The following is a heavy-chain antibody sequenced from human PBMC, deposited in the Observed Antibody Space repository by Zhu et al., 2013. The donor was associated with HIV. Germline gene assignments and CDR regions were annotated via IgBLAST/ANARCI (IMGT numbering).Heavy chain of an antibody. Sequence: QVQLVQSGAEVKKPGASVKVSCKASGYTFIGYYMHWVRQAPGQGLEWMGWINPNSGGTNYAQKFQGRVTMTRDTSISTAYMELSRLRSDDTAVYYCARVYYDFWSGYYNQENYYYGMDVWGQGTTVTVSS. CDR1: GYTFIGYY. CDR3: ARVYYDFWSGYYNQENYYYGMDV. CDR2: INPNSGGT. D-gene: IGHD3-3*01. J-gene: IGHJ6*02. V-gene: IGHV1-2*02.